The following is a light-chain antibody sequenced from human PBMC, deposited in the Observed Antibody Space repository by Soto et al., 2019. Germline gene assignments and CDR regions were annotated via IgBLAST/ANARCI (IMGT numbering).Light chain of an antibody. CDR3: QQSYSTPWT. V-gene: IGKV1-39*01. Sequence: DIQMSQSPSSLSASVGDRFTITCRASQSISSYLNWYQQKPGKAPKLLXYAASCLQSGVPSRFSGSGSRTDFTLTISSLQPEDFETYYCQQSYSTPWTFGQGTGGYQ. J-gene: IGKJ1*01. CDR1: QSISSY. CDR2: AAS.